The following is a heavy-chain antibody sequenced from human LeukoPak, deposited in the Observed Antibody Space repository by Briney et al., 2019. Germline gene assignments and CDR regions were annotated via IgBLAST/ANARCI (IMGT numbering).Heavy chain of an antibody. J-gene: IGHJ4*02. CDR3: AXXXXPQQLRSEFAD. D-gene: IGHD6-13*01. CDR1: GGSISSYY. V-gene: IGHV4-34*01. Sequence: SETLSLTCTVSGGSISSYYWSWIRQPAGKGLEWIGEINHSGSTNYNPSLKSRVTISVDTSKNQFSLKLSSVTAADTAVYYCAXXXXPQQLRSEFADWGQGTLVTVSS. CDR2: INHSGST.